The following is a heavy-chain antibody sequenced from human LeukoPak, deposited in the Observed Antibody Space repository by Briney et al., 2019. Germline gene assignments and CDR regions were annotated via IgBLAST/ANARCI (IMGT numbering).Heavy chain of an antibody. CDR1: GGTFSSYA. V-gene: IGHV1-69*17. D-gene: IGHD3-22*01. CDR3: ARAAAIYYYDSSGYGNDGWFDP. CDR2: IIPICGIA. Sequence: SVKVSCKSSGGTFSSYAINWVRQAPGQGLEWMELIIPICGIANYAQKFQGRVTITTDKSTRTAYMELSSLRSEDTAVYYCARAAAIYYYDSSGYGNDGWFDPWGQGTLVTVSS. J-gene: IGHJ5*02.